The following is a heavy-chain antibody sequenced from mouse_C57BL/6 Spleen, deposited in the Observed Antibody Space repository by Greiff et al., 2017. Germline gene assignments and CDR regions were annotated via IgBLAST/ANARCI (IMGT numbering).Heavy chain of an antibody. CDR3: ARSPYSNYNYFDY. CDR1: GYTFTSYG. D-gene: IGHD2-5*01. Sequence: VQLQESGAELARPGASVKLSCKASGYTFTSYGISWVKQRTGQGLEWIGEIYPRSGNTYYNEKFKGKATLTADKSSSTAYMELRSLTSEDSAVYFCARSPYSNYNYFDYWGQGTTLTVSS. J-gene: IGHJ2*01. V-gene: IGHV1-81*01. CDR2: IYPRSGNT.